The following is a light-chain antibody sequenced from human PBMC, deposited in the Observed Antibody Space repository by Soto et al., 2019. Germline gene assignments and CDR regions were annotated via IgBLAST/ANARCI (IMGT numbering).Light chain of an antibody. J-gene: IGLJ1*01. V-gene: IGLV2-14*01. CDR1: SSDVGGYNF. Sequence: QSVLTQPASVSGSPGQSITISCTGTSSDVGGYNFVSWYQQHPDKAPKLMIYDVTNRPSGVSNRFSGSKSGNTASLTISRLQAEDEADYYCSSYTSISTYVFGTGTRSPS. CDR2: DVT. CDR3: SSYTSISTYV.